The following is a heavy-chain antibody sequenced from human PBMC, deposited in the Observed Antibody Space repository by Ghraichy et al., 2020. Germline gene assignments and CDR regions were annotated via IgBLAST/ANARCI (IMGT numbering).Heavy chain of an antibody. J-gene: IGHJ6*03. CDR1: GGSFSGYY. CDR3: ARSDYRPYYYYYYMDV. Sequence: SQTLSLTCAVYGGSFSGYYWSWIRQPPGKGLEWIGEINHSGSTNYNPSLKSRVTISVDTSKNQFSLKLSSVTAADTAVYYCARSDYRPYYYYYYMDVWGKGTTVTVSS. D-gene: IGHD4-11*01. V-gene: IGHV4-34*01. CDR2: INHSGST.